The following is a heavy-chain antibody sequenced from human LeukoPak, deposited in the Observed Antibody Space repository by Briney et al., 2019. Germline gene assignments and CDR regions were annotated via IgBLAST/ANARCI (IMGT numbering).Heavy chain of an antibody. D-gene: IGHD4-23*01. CDR1: GFTSISYW. CDR2: IKQDGSEK. Sequence: GGSLRLSCEASGFTSISYWMSWVRQAPGKGLEWVANIKQDGSEKYYVDSVKGRFTISRDNAKNSLYLQMNSLRAEDTAVYYCARDNGGRTVVTYFGYWGQGTLVTVSS. CDR3: ARDNGGRTVVTYFGY. V-gene: IGHV3-7*01. J-gene: IGHJ4*02.